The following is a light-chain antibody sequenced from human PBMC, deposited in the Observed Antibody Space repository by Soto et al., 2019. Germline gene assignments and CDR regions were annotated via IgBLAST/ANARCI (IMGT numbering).Light chain of an antibody. CDR2: LAS. Sequence: VMTQSPRSPPGRRGARASISCRCSESRRHSNGYNYWEWYYQKPAQSPQLLIYLASHRASGGPVRFSGSGSGTDVTQNISRGQAEDVGLYYCMQGVQMPPITFGQGTRLEIK. CDR1: ESRRHSNGYNY. V-gene: IGKV2-28*01. J-gene: IGKJ5*01. CDR3: MQGVQMPPIT.